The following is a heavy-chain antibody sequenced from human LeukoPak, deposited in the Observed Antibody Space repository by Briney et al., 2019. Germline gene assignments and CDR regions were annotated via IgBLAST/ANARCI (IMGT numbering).Heavy chain of an antibody. Sequence: GGSLRLSCAASGFTFSNYGMSWVRQAPGKGLEWVSAITASSSSTHDADSVKGRFTISRDNSKNTLYLQMNSLRAEDTAVYYCARAYYYDSSGYRSAFDIWGQGTMVTVSS. CDR1: GFTFSNYG. D-gene: IGHD3-22*01. V-gene: IGHV3-23*01. CDR3: ARAYYYDSSGYRSAFDI. CDR2: ITASSSST. J-gene: IGHJ3*02.